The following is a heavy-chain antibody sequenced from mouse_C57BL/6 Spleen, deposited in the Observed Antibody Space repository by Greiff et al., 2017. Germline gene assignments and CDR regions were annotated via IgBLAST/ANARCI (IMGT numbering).Heavy chain of an antibody. J-gene: IGHJ1*03. Sequence: QVQLQQSGAELVRPGTSVKVSCKASGYAFTNYLIEWVKQRPGQGLEWIGVINPGSGGTNYNEKFKGKATLTADKSSSTAYMQLSSLTSEDSAVYFCARGITTVVWWDFDVWGTGTTVTVSS. V-gene: IGHV1-54*01. CDR1: GYAFTNYL. CDR3: ARGITTVVWWDFDV. CDR2: INPGSGGT. D-gene: IGHD1-1*01.